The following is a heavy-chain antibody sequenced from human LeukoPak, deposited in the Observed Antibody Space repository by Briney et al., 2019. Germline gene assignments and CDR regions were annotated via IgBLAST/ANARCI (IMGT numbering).Heavy chain of an antibody. J-gene: IGHJ4*02. V-gene: IGHV3-74*03. CDR2: INSDGSST. Sequence: GGSLRLSCEASGFTFSRYWMHWVRQAPGKGLVWVSRINSDGSSTTYADSVKGRFTISRDNAKNTLYLQMNSLRAEDTAVYYCARDPATEYYFDYWGQGTLVTVSS. CDR1: GFTFSRYW. CDR3: ARDPATEYYFDY. D-gene: IGHD2-2*01.